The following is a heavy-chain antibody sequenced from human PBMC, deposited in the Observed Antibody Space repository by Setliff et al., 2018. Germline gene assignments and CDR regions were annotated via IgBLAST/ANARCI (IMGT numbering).Heavy chain of an antibody. CDR3: AREFPGGRKGFDY. J-gene: IGHJ4*02. CDR1: GFTFTTYY. V-gene: IGHV1-46*01. Sequence: ASVKVSCKASGFTFTTYYIHWARQAPGQGLEWVGRVNPHDGYTHCSQKFEDRVTVTRDTSTSTVYMDLSALTSEDTAVYYCAREFPGGRKGFDYWGQGTQVTVSS. CDR2: VNPHDGYT. D-gene: IGHD3-10*01.